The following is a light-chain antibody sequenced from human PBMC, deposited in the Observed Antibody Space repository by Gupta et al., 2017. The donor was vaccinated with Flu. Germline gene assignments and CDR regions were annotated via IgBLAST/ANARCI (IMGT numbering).Light chain of an antibody. CDR1: SGNIVRNY. CDR2: KND. CDR3: QAYDDSNQGV. V-gene: IGLV6-57*01. Sequence: NFVLTQPRSVSESPVETVTITCTRSSGNIVRNYVQWFQQRPGSSPTTVIYKNDQRPSGVPGRFSGSIDVSSNSATLTISGLQTEDEAGYYCQAYDDSNQGVFSGGTELTVL. J-gene: IGLJ2*01.